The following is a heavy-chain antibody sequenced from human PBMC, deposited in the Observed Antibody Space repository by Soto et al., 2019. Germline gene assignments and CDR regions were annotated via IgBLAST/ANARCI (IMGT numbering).Heavy chain of an antibody. D-gene: IGHD5-18*01. J-gene: IGHJ4*02. CDR1: GGSVSSASYY. CDR3: ARDIRGYSRAFDY. Sequence: PSETLSLTCTVSGGSVSSASYYWTRIRQSPGKGLEWIGYIYYTGSTNYNPSLKSRVTISVDTSKNLFSLKLTSVTAADTAVYYCARDIRGYSRAFDYWGQGNMVTVSS. CDR2: IYYTGST. V-gene: IGHV4-61*01.